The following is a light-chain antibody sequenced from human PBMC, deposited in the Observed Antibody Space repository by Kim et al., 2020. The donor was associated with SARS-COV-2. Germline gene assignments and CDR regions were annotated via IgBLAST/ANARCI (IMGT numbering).Light chain of an antibody. CDR1: QSLLQSNGYNS. CDR2: LGT. J-gene: IGKJ2*01. Sequence: DIVMTQSPLYLPVTPGEPASISCRSSQSLLQSNGYNSLDWYLQKPGQSPQLLIYLGTNRASGVPDRFSGSGSGRDFTLQINTVEAGDVGVHYCMESLQTPHSFAEGTKLEF. CDR3: MESLQTPHS. V-gene: IGKV2-28*01.